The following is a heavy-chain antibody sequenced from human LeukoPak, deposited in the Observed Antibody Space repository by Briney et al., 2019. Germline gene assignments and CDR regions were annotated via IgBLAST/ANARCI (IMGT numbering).Heavy chain of an antibody. J-gene: IGHJ4*02. V-gene: IGHV1-3*01. CDR1: GYTFTKYV. CDR3: ARDDCGDTCYPGGY. Sequence: ASVKVSCKASGYTFTKYVVHWVRQAPGQRPEWMGWINAGNGDTKYSQNFQDRVTITRDTSANTAYMGLSSLTSEDTALYYCARDDCGDTCYPGGYWGQGTLVTVSS. D-gene: IGHD2-21*01. CDR2: INAGNGDT.